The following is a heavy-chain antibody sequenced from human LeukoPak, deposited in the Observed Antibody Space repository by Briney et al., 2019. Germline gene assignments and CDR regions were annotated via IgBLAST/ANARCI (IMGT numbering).Heavy chain of an antibody. V-gene: IGHV4-34*01. CDR2: INHSGST. Sequence: SETLSLTCAVYGGSLSGYYWSWIRQPPGKGLEWIGEINHSGSTNYNPSLKSRVTISVDTSKNQFSLKLSSVTAADTAVYYCAREDSPFDYWGQGTLVTVSS. CDR1: GGSLSGYY. J-gene: IGHJ4*02. CDR3: AREDSPFDY. D-gene: IGHD4-11*01.